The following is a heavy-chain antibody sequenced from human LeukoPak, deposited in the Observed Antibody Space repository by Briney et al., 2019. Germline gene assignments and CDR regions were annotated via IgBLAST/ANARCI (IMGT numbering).Heavy chain of an antibody. Sequence: GASVKVSCKTSGYTXTVYYIHWVRQAPGQGLEWVGWINPNSGDTNYAQRFQGRVTMTRDTSISTACMELSSLRSDDTAVFYCANLVYSAASQYYFDYWGQGTLVTVSS. CDR1: GYTXTVYY. J-gene: IGHJ4*02. CDR3: ANLVYSAASQYYFDY. D-gene: IGHD1-26*01. V-gene: IGHV1-2*02. CDR2: INPNSGDT.